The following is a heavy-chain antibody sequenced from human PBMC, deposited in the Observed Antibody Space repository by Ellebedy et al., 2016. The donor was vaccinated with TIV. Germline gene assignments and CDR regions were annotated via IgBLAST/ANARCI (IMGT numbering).Heavy chain of an antibody. J-gene: IGHJ5*02. CDR3: ARSDWFDP. V-gene: IGHV3-74*03. CDR2: IKSDGSVT. Sequence: GGSLRLXXAASGFTLSSYWMHWVRQAPGKGLVWVSRIKSDGSVTTYADSVKGRFTTSRDNAKNTLYLQMSSLRAEDTAVYYCARSDWFDPWGQGTLVTVSS. CDR1: GFTLSSYW.